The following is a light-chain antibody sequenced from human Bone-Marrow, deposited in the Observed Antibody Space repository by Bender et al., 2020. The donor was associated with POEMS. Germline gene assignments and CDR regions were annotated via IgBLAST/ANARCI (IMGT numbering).Light chain of an antibody. CDR2: DDD. CDR1: DIESES. CDR3: QVWDSYNDRLV. J-gene: IGLJ3*02. Sequence: SYVLTQPPSVSVAPGKTATTICSGDDIESESVHWYQQKPGQAPMLVIYDDDERPSGIPERFSGSNSGTTATLNIARVEAGDEADYYCQVWDSYNDRLVFGGGTKLTVL. V-gene: IGLV3-21*01.